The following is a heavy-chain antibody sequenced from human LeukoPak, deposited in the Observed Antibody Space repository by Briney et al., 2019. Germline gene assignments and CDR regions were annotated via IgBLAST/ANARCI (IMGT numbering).Heavy chain of an antibody. V-gene: IGHV1-2*06. CDR3: ARDPDFWSGYHWFDP. D-gene: IGHD3-3*01. J-gene: IGHJ5*02. CDR2: INPNSGGT. Sequence: ASVKASCKASGYTFTGYYMHWVRQAPGQGLEWMGRINPNSGGTNYAQKFQGRVTMTRDTSISTAYMELSRLRSDDTAVYYCARDPDFWSGYHWFDPWDQGTLVTVSS. CDR1: GYTFTGYY.